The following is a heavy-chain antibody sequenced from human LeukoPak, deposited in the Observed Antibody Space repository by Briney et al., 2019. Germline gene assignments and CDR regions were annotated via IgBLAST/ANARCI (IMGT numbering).Heavy chain of an antibody. CDR2: ISDSGGST. Sequence: GGSLRLSCAASGFTFSSYGMSWVRQAPGKGLKWVSAISDSGGSTYYADSVKGRFTISRDSSKNTLYLQMNSLRGEDTAVYYCAKSRLVATAFDYWGQGSLVTVSS. J-gene: IGHJ4*02. CDR1: GFTFSSYG. V-gene: IGHV3-23*01. CDR3: AKSRLVATAFDY. D-gene: IGHD4-23*01.